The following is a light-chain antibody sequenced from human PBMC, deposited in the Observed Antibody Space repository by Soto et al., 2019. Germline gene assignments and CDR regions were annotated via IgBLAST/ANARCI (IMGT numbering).Light chain of an antibody. CDR3: QQCGSSPIT. CDR2: GAS. Sequence: EIVLTQSPGTLSLSPGERATLSCRASQSVSSSYLAWYQQKPGQAPRLLIYGASSRATGIPDRLSGSGSGTDFTLTISRLEPEDFAVYYCQQCGSSPITFGQGTRLEIK. J-gene: IGKJ5*01. CDR1: QSVSSSY. V-gene: IGKV3-20*01.